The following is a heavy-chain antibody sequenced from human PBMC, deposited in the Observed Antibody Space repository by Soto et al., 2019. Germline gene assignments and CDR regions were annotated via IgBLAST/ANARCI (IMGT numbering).Heavy chain of an antibody. V-gene: IGHV4-39*01. J-gene: IGHJ4*02. Sequence: QLQLQESGPGLVKPSETLSLTYTVSGGSISSSSYYWGWIRQPPGKGLEWIGSIYYSGSTYYNPSLKSRVTISVDTSKNQFSLKLSSVTAADTAVYYCARQGAGYCSGGSCYFDYWGQGTLVTVSS. D-gene: IGHD2-15*01. CDR3: ARQGAGYCSGGSCYFDY. CDR1: GGSISSSSYY. CDR2: IYYSGST.